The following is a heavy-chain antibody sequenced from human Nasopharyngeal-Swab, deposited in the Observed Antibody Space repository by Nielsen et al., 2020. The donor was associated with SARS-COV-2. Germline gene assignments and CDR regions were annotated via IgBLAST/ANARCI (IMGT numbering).Heavy chain of an antibody. CDR1: GFSRSTSGVG. CDR3: AHRLWQSQQQLVLVDAFDI. D-gene: IGHD6-13*01. J-gene: IGHJ3*02. Sequence: SGPTLVKPTHTLTLTCTFSGFSRSTSGVGVGWIRQPTGKALEWLALIYFDDDKRYSPSLKSRLTITKDTSKNQVVLTMTNMDPVDTATYYCAHRLWQSQQQLVLVDAFDIWGQGTMVTVSS. V-gene: IGHV2-5*02. CDR2: IYFDDDK.